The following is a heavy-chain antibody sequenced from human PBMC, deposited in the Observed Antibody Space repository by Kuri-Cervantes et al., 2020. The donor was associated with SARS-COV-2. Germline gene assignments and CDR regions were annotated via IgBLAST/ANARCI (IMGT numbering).Heavy chain of an antibody. Sequence: SETLSLTCTVSGASISSSYWSWIRQPPGKGLEWIGDIFKSGSTNSNPSLKTRVTISVDTSKNQFSLRLTSVTAADTAVYFCARIDTMVRGVIFDYWGQGTLVTVSS. CDR2: IFKSGST. V-gene: IGHV4-59*01. J-gene: IGHJ4*02. CDR3: ARIDTMVRGVIFDY. CDR1: GASISSSY. D-gene: IGHD3-10*01.